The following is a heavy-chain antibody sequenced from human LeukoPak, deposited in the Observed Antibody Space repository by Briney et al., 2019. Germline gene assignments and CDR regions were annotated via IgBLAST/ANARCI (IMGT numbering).Heavy chain of an antibody. CDR3: ARGTGYCLDP. J-gene: IGHJ5*02. D-gene: IGHD7-27*01. CDR2: ISSSGSTI. Sequence: GGSLRLSCAASGFTFSSYEMNWVRQAPGKGLEWVSYISSSGSTIYYADSVKGRFTLSRDNARNSLYLQMNSLRAEDTAVYYCARGTGYCLDPWGQGTLVTVSS. CDR1: GFTFSSYE. V-gene: IGHV3-48*03.